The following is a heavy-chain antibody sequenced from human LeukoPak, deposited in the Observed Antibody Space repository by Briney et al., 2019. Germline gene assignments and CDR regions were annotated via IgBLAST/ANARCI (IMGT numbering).Heavy chain of an antibody. D-gene: IGHD3-3*01. Sequence: PGGSLRLSCAASGFTFSSYSMNWVRQAPGKGLEWVSYISSSSSTIYYADSVKGRFTISRDSAKNSLYLQMNSLRAEDTAVYYCARSPLEWLEYPGDYWGQGTLVTVSS. J-gene: IGHJ4*02. CDR1: GFTFSSYS. CDR2: ISSSSSTI. CDR3: ARSPLEWLEYPGDY. V-gene: IGHV3-48*04.